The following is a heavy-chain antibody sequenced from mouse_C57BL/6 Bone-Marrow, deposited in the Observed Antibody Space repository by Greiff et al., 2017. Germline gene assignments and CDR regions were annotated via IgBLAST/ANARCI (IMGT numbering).Heavy chain of an antibody. Sequence: VQLQQPGAELVRPGSSVKLSCKASGYTFTSYWMDWVKQRPGQGLEWIGNIYPSDSETHYNQKFKDKATLTVDKSSSTAYMQLSSLTSEDSAGYYCARWSPTGPDDWGQGTTLTVSS. D-gene: IGHD4-1*02. CDR2: IYPSDSET. CDR1: GYTFTSYW. V-gene: IGHV1-61*01. CDR3: ARWSPTGPDD. J-gene: IGHJ2*01.